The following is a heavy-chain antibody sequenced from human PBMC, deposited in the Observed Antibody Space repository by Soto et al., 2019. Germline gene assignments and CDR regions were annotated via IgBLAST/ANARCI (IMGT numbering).Heavy chain of an antibody. J-gene: IGHJ4*02. D-gene: IGHD2-21*02. CDR1: GGSISSGGYY. CDR2: IYYSGST. Sequence: QVQLQESGPGLVKPSQTLSLTCTVSGGSISSGGYYWSWIRQHPGKGLEWIGYIYYSGSTYYNPSIQSRVTITVDTSKNQFSLKLSSVTAADTGVYYCARLVVTATLQKRYFDYWGQGTLVTVSS. CDR3: ARLVVTATLQKRYFDY. V-gene: IGHV4-31*03.